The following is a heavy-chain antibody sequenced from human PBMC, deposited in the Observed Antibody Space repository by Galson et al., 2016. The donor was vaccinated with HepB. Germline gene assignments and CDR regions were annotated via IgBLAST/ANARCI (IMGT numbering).Heavy chain of an antibody. Sequence: SETLSLTCTVSGGSVSSSNYYWGWIRQPPGKGLEWIGTVYYSGSTYYKSSLKSRITISVDTSKNQFSLILRSVTAADTAVYYCARHEYFFGSGTDRWFDPWGQGTLVTVSS. CDR1: GGSVSSSNYY. V-gene: IGHV4-39*01. D-gene: IGHD3-10*01. CDR3: ARHEYFFGSGTDRWFDP. CDR2: VYYSGST. J-gene: IGHJ5*02.